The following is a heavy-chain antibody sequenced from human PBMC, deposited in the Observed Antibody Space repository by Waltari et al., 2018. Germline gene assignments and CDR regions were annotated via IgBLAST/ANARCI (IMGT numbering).Heavy chain of an antibody. CDR2: IDPSDSYT. Sequence: EVQLVQSGAEVKKPGESLRISCKGSGSDFTTNWISWVRQRPGKGLEWMGQIDPSDSYTTYSPSFQGHVTISTDKSVSTAYLQWSTVKASDTAIYYCAKHRNWNGSFGSWGQGTLVTVSS. CDR1: GSDFTTNW. CDR3: AKHRNWNGSFGS. J-gene: IGHJ4*02. V-gene: IGHV5-10-1*01. D-gene: IGHD1-1*01.